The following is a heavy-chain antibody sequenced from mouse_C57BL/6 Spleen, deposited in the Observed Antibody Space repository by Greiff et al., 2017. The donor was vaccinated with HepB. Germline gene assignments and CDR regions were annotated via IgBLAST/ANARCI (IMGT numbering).Heavy chain of an antibody. CDR1: GYAFSSSW. D-gene: IGHD1-1*01. V-gene: IGHV1-82*01. J-gene: IGHJ3*01. CDR3: ARTYGSSDSAWFAY. CDR2: IYPGDGDT. Sequence: VQLQQSGPELVKPGASVKISCKASGYAFSSSWMNWVKQRPGKGLEWIGRIYPGDGDTNYNGKFKGKATLTADKSSSTAYMQLSSLTSEDSAVYFCARTYGSSDSAWFAYWGQGTLVTVSA.